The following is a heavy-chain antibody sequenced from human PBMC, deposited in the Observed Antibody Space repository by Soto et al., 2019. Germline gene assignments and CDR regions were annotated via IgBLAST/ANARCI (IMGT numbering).Heavy chain of an antibody. CDR3: GKASLLRFLDSSFDY. Sequence: GGSLRLSCAASGFTFGNYAMTWVRQAPGKGLEWVSGISGSSGSTYYADSVKGRFTISRDNSKNTLYLQMNSLRAEDTAVYYCGKASLLRFLDSSFDYWGQGTLVTVSS. CDR2: ISGSSGST. CDR1: GFTFGNYA. J-gene: IGHJ4*02. D-gene: IGHD3-3*01. V-gene: IGHV3-23*01.